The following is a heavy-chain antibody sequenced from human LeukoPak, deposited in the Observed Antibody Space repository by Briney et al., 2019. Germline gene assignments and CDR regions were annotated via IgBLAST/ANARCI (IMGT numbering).Heavy chain of an antibody. CDR1: GGTFSSYA. Sequence: SVKVSCKASGGTFSSYAISWVRQAPGEGLEWMGGIIPIFGTANYAQKLQGGVTITTDEFTSTAYIELSSLRSEDTALYYCARERYYYDSSRYRSGVREDYWGQGTLLPVSS. CDR2: IIPIFGTA. CDR3: ARERYYYDSSRYRSGVREDY. J-gene: IGHJ4*02. V-gene: IGHV1-69*05. D-gene: IGHD3-22*01.